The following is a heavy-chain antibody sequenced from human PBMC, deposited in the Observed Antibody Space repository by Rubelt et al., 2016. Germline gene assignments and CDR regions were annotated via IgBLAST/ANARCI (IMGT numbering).Heavy chain of an antibody. J-gene: IGHJ4*02. V-gene: IGHV3-23*01. Sequence: VGSLGFSWEASGLSFTTYALSWVGKAPGKGLGWVSAIRGVVGMTYYSNSVRARFAISRDNSKNTLYLQMNSLRAEDTAVYYCSRDVAAGLDYWGQGTLVTVSS. CDR2: IRGVVGMT. CDR1: GLSFTTYA. CDR3: SRDVAAGLDY.